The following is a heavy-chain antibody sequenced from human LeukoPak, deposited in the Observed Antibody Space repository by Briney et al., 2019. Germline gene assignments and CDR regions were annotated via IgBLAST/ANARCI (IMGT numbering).Heavy chain of an antibody. V-gene: IGHV1-2*02. Sequence: GASVKVSCKASGYTFTGYYMHWVRQAPGQGLEWMGWINPNSGGTNYAQKLQGRVTMTTDTSTSTAYMELRSLRSDDTAVYYCARSQYYGDTVEYWYFDLWGRGTLVTVSS. CDR3: ARSQYYGDTVEYWYFDL. CDR1: GYTFTGYY. CDR2: INPNSGGT. D-gene: IGHD4-17*01. J-gene: IGHJ2*01.